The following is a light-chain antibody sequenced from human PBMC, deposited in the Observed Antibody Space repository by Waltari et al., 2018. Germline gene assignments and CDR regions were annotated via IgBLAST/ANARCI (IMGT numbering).Light chain of an antibody. CDR1: SRHSPSI. J-gene: IGLJ2*01. V-gene: IGLV4-60*03. Sequence: QPVLPQSSSASPSLLSSVQLTCPLSSRHSPSIIAWHQQQPGKAPRYLMKLEGSGGYTKGSGVPDRFSGSSSGADRYLTISNVQSEDEADYYCETWDRKTQGIFGGGTQLTVL. CDR2: LEGSGGY. CDR3: ETWDRKTQGI.